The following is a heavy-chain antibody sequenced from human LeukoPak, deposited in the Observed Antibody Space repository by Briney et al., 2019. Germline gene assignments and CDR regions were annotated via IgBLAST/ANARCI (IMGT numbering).Heavy chain of an antibody. D-gene: IGHD1-26*01. CDR3: AKVELPLGASYFDL. CDR1: GFTFSSYW. Sequence: GGSLRLSCAASGFTFSSYWMSWVRQAPGKGLEWVANIKQDGSEKYYVDSVKGRFTISRDNAKNSLYLQMNSLRAEDTAVYYCAKVELPLGASYFDLWGRGTLVTVSS. J-gene: IGHJ2*01. V-gene: IGHV3-7*01. CDR2: IKQDGSEK.